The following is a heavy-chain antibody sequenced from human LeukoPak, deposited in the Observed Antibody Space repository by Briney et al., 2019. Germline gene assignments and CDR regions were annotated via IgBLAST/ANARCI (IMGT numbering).Heavy chain of an antibody. CDR2: IYYSGST. CDR3: ARESGVVIGY. Sequence: PSETLSLTCTVSGGSISSGGYYWIWIRQHPGTGLEWIGYIYYSGSTYYNPSFESRVIMSVDTSKNQFSLKLSSVTAADTAVYYCARESGVVIGYWGQGTLVTVSS. V-gene: IGHV4-31*03. CDR1: GGSISSGGYY. D-gene: IGHD3-3*01. J-gene: IGHJ4*02.